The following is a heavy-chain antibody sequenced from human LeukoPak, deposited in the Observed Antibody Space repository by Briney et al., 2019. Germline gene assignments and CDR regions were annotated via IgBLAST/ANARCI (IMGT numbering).Heavy chain of an antibody. CDR1: GFTFSSYS. Sequence: GGSLRLSCAASGFTFSSYSMNWVRQAPGKGLEWVSYISGSSSTIYYADSVKGRFTISRDNAKNSLYLQMNSLRDEDTAVYYCARGKDDSSGYLDYWGQGTLVTVSS. CDR2: ISGSSSTI. D-gene: IGHD3-22*01. J-gene: IGHJ4*02. CDR3: ARGKDDSSGYLDY. V-gene: IGHV3-48*02.